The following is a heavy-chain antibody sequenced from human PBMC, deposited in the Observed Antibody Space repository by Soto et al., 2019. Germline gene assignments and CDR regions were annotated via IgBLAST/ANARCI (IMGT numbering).Heavy chain of an antibody. V-gene: IGHV4-31*03. Sequence: PSETLSLTCTVSGGSISSGGYYWSWIRQHPGKGLEWIGYIYYSGSTYYNPSLKSRVTISVDTSKNQFSLKLSSVTAADTAVYYCARGTELPSPYFDYWGQGTLVTVSS. D-gene: IGHD3-16*02. CDR3: ARGTELPSPYFDY. CDR1: GGSISSGGYY. J-gene: IGHJ4*02. CDR2: IYYSGST.